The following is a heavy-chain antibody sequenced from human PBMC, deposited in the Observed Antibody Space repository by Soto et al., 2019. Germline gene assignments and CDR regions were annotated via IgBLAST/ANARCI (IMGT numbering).Heavy chain of an antibody. CDR2: ISSSSSYI. CDR1: GFTFSSYS. Sequence: EVQLVESGGGLVKPGGSLRLSCAASGFTFSSYSMNWVRQAPGKGLEWVSSISSSSSYIYYADSVKGRFTISRDNAKNSLYLQMNSLRAEDTAVYYCARDPLATVTTPKPYYFDYWGQGTLVTVSS. J-gene: IGHJ4*02. V-gene: IGHV3-21*02. CDR3: ARDPLATVTTPKPYYFDY. D-gene: IGHD4-17*01.